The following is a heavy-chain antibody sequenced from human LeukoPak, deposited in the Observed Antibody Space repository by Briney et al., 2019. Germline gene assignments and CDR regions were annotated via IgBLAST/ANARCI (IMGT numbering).Heavy chain of an antibody. CDR3: VMWRAKPTRYYVDV. CDR2: ISSSGSTM. J-gene: IGHJ6*03. Sequence: PGGSLRLSCAASGFTFSSFEMNWVRQAPGKGLEWLSYISSSGSTMLYADSVKGRFIISRDNAKNSLYLQMNSLRAEDTAVYYCVMWRAKPTRYYVDVWGKGTTVTVSS. CDR1: GFTFSSFE. V-gene: IGHV3-48*03. D-gene: IGHD2-21*01.